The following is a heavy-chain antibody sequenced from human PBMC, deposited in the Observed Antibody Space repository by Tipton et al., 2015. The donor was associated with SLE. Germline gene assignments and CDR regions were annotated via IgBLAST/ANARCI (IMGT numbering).Heavy chain of an antibody. V-gene: IGHV3-11*06. D-gene: IGHD2-15*01. CDR2: ISSSSSYT. CDR1: GFTFSDYY. CDR3: AREFGLGYCSGGSCYSGSYYYMDV. J-gene: IGHJ6*03. Sequence: GSLRLSCAASGFTFSDYYMSWIRQAPGKGLEWVSYISSSSSYTNYADSVKGRFTISRDNAKNSLYLQMNSLRAEDTAVYYCAREFGLGYCSGGSCYSGSYYYMDVWGKGTTVTVSS.